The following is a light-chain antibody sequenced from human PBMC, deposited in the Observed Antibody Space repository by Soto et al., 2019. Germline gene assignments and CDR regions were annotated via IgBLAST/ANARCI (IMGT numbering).Light chain of an antibody. V-gene: IGKV1-5*01. J-gene: IGKJ2*01. CDR3: QQYDTYYT. CDR1: QTIINW. CDR2: DVS. Sequence: DIHVTHSPSTLSSSVVDRATITCRASQTIINWLAFYQQKPGKAPTLLIYDVSRLESGVPSRFSGSGTGTEFTLTINSLQPDDFATYYCQQYDTYYTFGQGTKV.